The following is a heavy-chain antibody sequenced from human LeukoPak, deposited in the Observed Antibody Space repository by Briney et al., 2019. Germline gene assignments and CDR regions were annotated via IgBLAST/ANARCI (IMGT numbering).Heavy chain of an antibody. CDR1: GFTFSSDA. CDR3: AKDYDIFPGYSHGYCLDH. Sequence: GGSLRLSCAASGFTFSSDAMSWVRQAPGKGLGWVSAISGSGGSTYYADSVKGRFTISRDNSQNTLYLQMNSLRAEDTAVYYCAKDYDIFPGYSHGYCLDHWGQGTLVTVPS. V-gene: IGHV3-23*01. J-gene: IGHJ4*02. CDR2: ISGSGGST. D-gene: IGHD3-9*01.